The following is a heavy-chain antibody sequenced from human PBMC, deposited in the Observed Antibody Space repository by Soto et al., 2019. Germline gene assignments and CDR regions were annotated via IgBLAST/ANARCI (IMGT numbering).Heavy chain of an antibody. Sequence: SETLSLTCTVSGASISSYYCTWIRQPPGKELEWIGYIYYTGATNYNPSLKSRVTMSLDTSRNQFSLKLTSVTAADAAVYYCAKTRGYSYGLNACDLWGQGTMVTVSS. J-gene: IGHJ3*01. CDR3: AKTRGYSYGLNACDL. CDR2: IYYTGAT. CDR1: GASISSYY. V-gene: IGHV4-59*01. D-gene: IGHD5-18*01.